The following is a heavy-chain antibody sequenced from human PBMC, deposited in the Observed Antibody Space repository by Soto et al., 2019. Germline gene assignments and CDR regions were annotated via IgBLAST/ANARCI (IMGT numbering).Heavy chain of an antibody. CDR3: ARESGSDGYNLVH. Sequence: SETLSLTCTVSGGSISSYYWSWIRQPPGKGLEWIGYIYYSGSTNYNPSLKSRVTISVDTSKNQFSLKLSSVTAADTAVYYCARESGSDGYNLVHWGQGTLVTVSS. CDR1: GGSISSYY. D-gene: IGHD5-12*01. J-gene: IGHJ4*02. CDR2: IYYSGST. V-gene: IGHV4-59*01.